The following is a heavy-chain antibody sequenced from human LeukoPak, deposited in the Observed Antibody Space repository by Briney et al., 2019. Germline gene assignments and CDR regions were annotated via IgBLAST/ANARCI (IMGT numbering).Heavy chain of an antibody. Sequence: SETLSLTCTVSGASISSGNYYWSWNRQPPGKGLEWIGYIYYSGSTYYNPSLKSRLTISVDTSRNQFSLELSSVTAADTAVYYCARDVFAGWYYQWGQGTLVTVSS. CDR1: GASISSGNYY. CDR3: ARDVFAGWYYQ. CDR2: IYYSGST. V-gene: IGHV4-30-4*01. J-gene: IGHJ4*02. D-gene: IGHD2-2*01.